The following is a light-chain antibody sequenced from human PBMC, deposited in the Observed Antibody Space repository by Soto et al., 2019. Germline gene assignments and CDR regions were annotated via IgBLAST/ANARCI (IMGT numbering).Light chain of an antibody. CDR2: AAS. J-gene: IGKJ3*01. CDR3: QQANSFHPT. V-gene: IGKV1-12*01. CDR1: QGISSW. Sequence: DIPMTQSPSSVSASVGDRVTITCRASQGISSWLAWYQQKPEKAPKILIYAASSLQSGVPSRFSGSGSVTDFTLTVSSLQPEDFAACFFQQANSFHPTFGPGTKVDIK.